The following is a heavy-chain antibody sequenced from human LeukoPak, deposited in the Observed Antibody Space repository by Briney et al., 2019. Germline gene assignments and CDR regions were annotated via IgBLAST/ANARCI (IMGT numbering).Heavy chain of an antibody. CDR2: IIHIFGTA. D-gene: IGHD3-10*01. CDR3: ARVSQRGYFDY. CDR1: GGTFSSYA. Sequence: SVKVSCKASGGTFSSYAISWVRQAPGQGLEWMGRIIHIFGTANYAQKFQGRVTITTDESTRTAYMELSSLRSEDTAVYYCARVSQRGYFDYWGQGTLVTVSS. V-gene: IGHV1-69*05. J-gene: IGHJ4*02.